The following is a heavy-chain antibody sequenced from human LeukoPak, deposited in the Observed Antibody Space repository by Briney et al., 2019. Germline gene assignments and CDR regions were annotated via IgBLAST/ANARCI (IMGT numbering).Heavy chain of an antibody. V-gene: IGHV3-30-3*01. D-gene: IGHD2-2*01. CDR2: ISYDGGNK. Sequence: PGRSLRLSCAASGFTFSSYAMHWVRQAPGKGLEWVAVISYDGGNKYYADSVKGRFTISRDNSKNTLYLQMNSLRAEDTAVYYCARDTHCSSTSCPDCWGQGTLVTVSS. CDR1: GFTFSSYA. J-gene: IGHJ4*02. CDR3: ARDTHCSSTSCPDC.